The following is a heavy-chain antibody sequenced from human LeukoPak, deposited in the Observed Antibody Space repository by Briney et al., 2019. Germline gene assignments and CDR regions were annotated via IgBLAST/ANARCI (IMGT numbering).Heavy chain of an antibody. CDR3: ARDPADRYYDFWSGYAKGGSFDY. V-gene: IGHV1-18*01. Sequence: ASVKVSCKASGYTFTSYGISWVRQAPGQGLEWMGWISAYNGNTNYAQELQGRVTMTTDTSTSTAYMELRSLRSDDTAVYYRARDPADRYYDFWSGYAKGGSFDYWGQGTLVTVSS. J-gene: IGHJ4*02. CDR1: GYTFTSYG. D-gene: IGHD3-3*01. CDR2: ISAYNGNT.